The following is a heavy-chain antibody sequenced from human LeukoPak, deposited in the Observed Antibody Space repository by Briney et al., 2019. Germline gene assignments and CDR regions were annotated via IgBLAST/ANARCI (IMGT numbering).Heavy chain of an antibody. CDR2: ISSSSTI. CDR3: AREAAGDF. V-gene: IGHV3-48*01. J-gene: IGHJ4*02. CDR1: GFTFGNYG. D-gene: IGHD6-13*01. Sequence: GGSLRLSCRISGFTFGNYGLTWFRQAPGKGLEWVSYISSSSTIYYADSVKGRFTISRDNAKNSLYLQMNSLRGEDTAVYYCAREAAGDFWGQGTLVTVSS.